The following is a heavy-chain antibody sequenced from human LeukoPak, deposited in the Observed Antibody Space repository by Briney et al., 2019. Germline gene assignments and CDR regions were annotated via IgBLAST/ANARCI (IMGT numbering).Heavy chain of an antibody. CDR1: GFTFSDYA. J-gene: IGHJ4*02. CDR2: ISGSSDST. D-gene: IGHD6-19*01. Sequence: PGGSLRLSCAASGFTFSDYAMRWVRQAPGKGLEWVSGISGSSDSTYYADSVKGRFTISRDNSKNTLYLQMNSLRAEDTAVYYCARRSGIAVAGAFDYWGQGTLVTVSS. V-gene: IGHV3-23*01. CDR3: ARRSGIAVAGAFDY.